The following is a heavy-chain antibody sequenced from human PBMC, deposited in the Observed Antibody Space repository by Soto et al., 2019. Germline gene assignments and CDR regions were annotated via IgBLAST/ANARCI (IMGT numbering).Heavy chain of an antibody. CDR3: ASAYYGGITIFGVVIDYYYYYGMDV. D-gene: IGHD3-3*01. CDR2: INPNSGGT. V-gene: IGHV1-2*02. Sequence: GASVKVSCKASGYTFTGYYMHCVRQAPGQVLEWMGWINPNSGGTNYAQKFQGRVTMTRDTSISTAYMELSRLRSDDTAVYYCASAYYGGITIFGVVIDYYYYYGMDVWGQGTTVTVSS. CDR1: GYTFTGYY. J-gene: IGHJ6*02.